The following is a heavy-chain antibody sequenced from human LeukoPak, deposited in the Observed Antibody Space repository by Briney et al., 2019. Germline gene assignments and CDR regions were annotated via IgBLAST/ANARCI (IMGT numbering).Heavy chain of an antibody. CDR3: AGSDKYDGSGYYYFPFDY. J-gene: IGHJ4*02. D-gene: IGHD3-22*01. CDR1: GGSISSYY. CDR2: IYYSGST. Sequence: SETLSLTCTVSGGSISSYYWSWIRQPPGKGLDWIGYIYYSGSTNYNPSLKSRVTISVDMSKNQFSLRLSSVTAADTAAYYCAGSDKYDGSGYYYFPFDYWGQGTLVTASS. V-gene: IGHV4-59*01.